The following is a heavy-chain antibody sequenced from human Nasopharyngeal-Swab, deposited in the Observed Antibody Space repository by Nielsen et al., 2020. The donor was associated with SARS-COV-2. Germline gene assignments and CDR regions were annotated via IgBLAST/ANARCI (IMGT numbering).Heavy chain of an antibody. V-gene: IGHV5-10-1*01. CDR1: GYSFTSYW. Sequence: GGSLRLSCKGSGYSFTSYWISRVRQMPGKGLEWMGRIDPSDSYTNYSPSFQGHVTISADKSISTAYLQWSSLKASDTAMYYCARRAYCSGGSCYSPYYYYMDVWGKGTTVTVSS. CDR2: IDPSDSYT. J-gene: IGHJ6*03. CDR3: ARRAYCSGGSCYSPYYYYMDV. D-gene: IGHD2-15*01.